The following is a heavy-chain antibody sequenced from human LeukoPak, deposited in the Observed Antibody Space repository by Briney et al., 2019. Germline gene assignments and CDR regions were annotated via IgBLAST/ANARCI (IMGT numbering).Heavy chain of an antibody. D-gene: IGHD1-14*01. Sequence: GGSLRLSCAASGFTFSNYAMSWVRQAPGKGLEWVSSISGSGETTYYADSVKGRFTISRDNSKNTPYLQMNSLRAEDTAVYYCAKAKTQAMLPPGNYWGQGTLVTVSS. V-gene: IGHV3-23*01. CDR3: AKAKTQAMLPPGNY. J-gene: IGHJ4*02. CDR2: ISGSGETT. CDR1: GFTFSNYA.